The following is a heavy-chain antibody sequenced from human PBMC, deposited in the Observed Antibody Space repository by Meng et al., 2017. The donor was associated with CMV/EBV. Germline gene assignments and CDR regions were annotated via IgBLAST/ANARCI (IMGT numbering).Heavy chain of an antibody. CDR3: ARELVYDFWIY. J-gene: IGHJ4*02. CDR1: GGSISSSSYY. D-gene: IGHD3-3*01. CDR2: IYYSGST. V-gene: IGHV4-39*07. Sequence: SETLSLTCTVSGGSISSSSYYWGWIRQPPGKGLEWIGSIYYSGSTYYNPSLKSRVTISVDTSKNQFSLKLSSVTAADTAVYYCARELVYDFWIYWGQGTLVTVSS.